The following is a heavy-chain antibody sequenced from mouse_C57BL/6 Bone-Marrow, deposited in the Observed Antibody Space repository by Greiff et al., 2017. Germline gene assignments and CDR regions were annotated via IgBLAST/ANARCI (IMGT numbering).Heavy chain of an antibody. CDR2: IDPETGGT. D-gene: IGHD1-1*01. J-gene: IGHJ1*03. Sequence: QVQLQQSGAELVRPGASVTLSCKASGYTFTDYEMHWVKQTPVHGLEWIGAIDPETGGTAYNQKFKGKAILPADKSSSPASMALRSLPSEDSAVYYCTSRLLRFNWYFAVWGTGTTVTVSA. CDR3: TSRLLRFNWYFAV. CDR1: GYTFTDYE. V-gene: IGHV1-15*01.